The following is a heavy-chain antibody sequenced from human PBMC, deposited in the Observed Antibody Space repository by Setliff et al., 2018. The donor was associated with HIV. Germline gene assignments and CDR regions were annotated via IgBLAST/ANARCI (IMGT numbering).Heavy chain of an antibody. D-gene: IGHD3-22*01. CDR1: GGSISTYY. Sequence: PSETLSLTCNVSGGSISTYYWSWIRQPPGKGLEWLGYVSYSGSTNFNPSLESRLAMSVDMSKNHFSLKLRFVTAADTAVYYCARHGHFYDSSSSDAFDILGHGTMVTVSS. CDR2: VSYSGST. J-gene: IGHJ3*02. CDR3: ARHGHFYDSSSSDAFDI. V-gene: IGHV4-59*08.